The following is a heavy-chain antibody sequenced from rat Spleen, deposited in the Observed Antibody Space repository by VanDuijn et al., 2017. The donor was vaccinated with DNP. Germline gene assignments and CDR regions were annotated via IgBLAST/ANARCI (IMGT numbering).Heavy chain of an antibody. CDR1: GFSFSYYY. V-gene: IGHV5-27*01. CDR2: ITASSGTT. CDR3: TTDNYSAPFDY. Sequence: EVQLVESGGGLVQPGRSLKLSCAASGFSFSYYYMAWVRQGPTKGLEWVATITASSGTTYYRDSVKGRFTISTDNAKNTLYLQMDSLRSEDTATYYCTTDNYSAPFDYWGQGVMVTVSS. J-gene: IGHJ2*01. D-gene: IGHD1-8*01.